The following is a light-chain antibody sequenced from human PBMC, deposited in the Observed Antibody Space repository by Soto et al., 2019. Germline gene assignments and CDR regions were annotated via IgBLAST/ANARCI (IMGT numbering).Light chain of an antibody. CDR3: QQYTDRPRT. V-gene: IGKV3-15*01. CDR2: DAS. J-gene: IGKJ1*01. CDR1: QYLGST. Sequence: TQSASTLSVSPGDRAPLSCRASQYLGSTIAWHQQRAGQAPRLLIFDASIRRPTVPAMFSGRVSGTEFTLTISGLQAEDFAVYCCQQYTDRPRTFGQGTKVDIK.